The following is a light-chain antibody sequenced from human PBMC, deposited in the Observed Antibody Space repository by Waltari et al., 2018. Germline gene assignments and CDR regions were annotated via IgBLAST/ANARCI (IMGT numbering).Light chain of an antibody. V-gene: IGKV4-1*01. Sequence: DIVMTQSPNSLAVSLGERATINCKSSQSVLYNSNNKNYLAWYQQKPGQPPKLLIYWASTRESGVPDRFSGSGSGTDFTLSISSLQAEDVAVYYCQQHYIPRTFGQGTRVEIK. CDR1: QSVLYNSNNKNY. CDR3: QQHYIPRT. CDR2: WAS. J-gene: IGKJ1*01.